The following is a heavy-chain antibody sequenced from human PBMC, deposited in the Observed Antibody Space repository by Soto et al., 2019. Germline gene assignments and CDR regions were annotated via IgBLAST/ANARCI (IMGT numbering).Heavy chain of an antibody. V-gene: IGHV3-11*01. CDR3: AKPFSLSSSSYIDY. CDR1: GFSFSDYY. Sequence: QVQLVESGGGLVKPGGSLRLSCAASGFSFSDYYMSWVRQAPGKGLEWVSYISTSGDTKLYAESVRGRFTISRDNAKNSVYLEMNSLRAEDTAVYYCAKPFSLSSSSYIDYWAQGTLVTVSS. J-gene: IGHJ4*02. CDR2: ISTSGDTK. D-gene: IGHD6-13*01.